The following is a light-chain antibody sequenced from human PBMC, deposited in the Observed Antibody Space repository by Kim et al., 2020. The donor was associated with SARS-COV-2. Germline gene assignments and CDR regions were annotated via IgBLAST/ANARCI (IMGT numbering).Light chain of an antibody. V-gene: IGLV3-27*01. CDR3: YSAADNNLGV. J-gene: IGLJ1*01. CDR1: VLAKKY. CDR2: KDN. Sequence: SPGPTARITCSGDVLAKKYARWFQQKPGQAPVLVIYKDNERPSGIPERFSGSSSGTTVTLTISGAQVEDEADYFCYSAADNNLGVFGTGTKVTVL.